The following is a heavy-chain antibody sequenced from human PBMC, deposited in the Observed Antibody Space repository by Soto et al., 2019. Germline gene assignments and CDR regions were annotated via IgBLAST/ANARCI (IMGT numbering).Heavy chain of an antibody. CDR2: VYHSGST. CDR3: ARSGRGEIDY. V-gene: IGHV4-30-2*01. CDR1: GGSISSGGYS. D-gene: IGHD3-10*01. Sequence: SETLSLTCAVSGGSISSGGYSWSWIRQPPGKGLEWIGYVYHSGSTYYNPSLKSRVTISVDRSKNQFSLKLSSVTAADTAVYYCARSGRGEIDYWGQGTLVTVSS. J-gene: IGHJ4*02.